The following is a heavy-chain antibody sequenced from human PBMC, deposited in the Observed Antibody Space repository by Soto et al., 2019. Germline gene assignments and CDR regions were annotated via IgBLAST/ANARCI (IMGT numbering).Heavy chain of an antibody. CDR1: GFTFSSYA. D-gene: IGHD5-18*01. J-gene: IGHJ4*02. Sequence: GRSLRLSCAASGFTFSSYAMHWVRQAPGKGLEWVAVISYDGSNKYYADSVKGRFTISRDNSKNTLYLQMNSLRAEDTAVYYCAREPRGLRGYSYGLDYWGQGTLVTVSS. CDR3: AREPRGLRGYSYGLDY. CDR2: ISYDGSNK. V-gene: IGHV3-30-3*01.